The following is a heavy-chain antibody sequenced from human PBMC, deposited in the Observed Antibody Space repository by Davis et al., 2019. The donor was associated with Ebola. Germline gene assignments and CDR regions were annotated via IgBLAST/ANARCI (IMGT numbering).Heavy chain of an antibody. Sequence: AASVKVSCKASGYTFTGYYMHWVRQAPGQGLEWMGRINPNSGGTNYAQKFQGRVTMTRDTSISTAYMELSRLRSDDTAVYYCARDRVTMIVVEGYNWFDPWGQGTLVTVSS. CDR2: INPNSGGT. D-gene: IGHD3-22*01. CDR1: GYTFTGYY. CDR3: ARDRVTMIVVEGYNWFDP. V-gene: IGHV1-2*06. J-gene: IGHJ5*02.